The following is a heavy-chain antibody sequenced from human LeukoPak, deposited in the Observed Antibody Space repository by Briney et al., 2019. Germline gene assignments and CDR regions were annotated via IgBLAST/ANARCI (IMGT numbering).Heavy chain of an antibody. CDR2: INTNTGNP. V-gene: IGHV7-4-1*02. J-gene: IGHJ4*02. Sequence: ASVKVSCKASGYTFTSYGISWVRQAPGQGLEWMGWINTNTGNPTYAQGFTGRFVFSLDTSVSTAFLHISSLKADDTAVYYCARDDYDDSNYWGQGTLVTVSS. D-gene: IGHD3-3*01. CDR1: GYTFTSYG. CDR3: ARDDYDDSNY.